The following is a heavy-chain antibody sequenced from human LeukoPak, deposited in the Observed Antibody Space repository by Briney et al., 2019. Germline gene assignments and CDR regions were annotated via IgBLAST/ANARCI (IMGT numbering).Heavy chain of an antibody. V-gene: IGHV4-61*02. CDR2: IYTSGST. D-gene: IGHD6-19*01. CDR1: GGSISSGSYY. Sequence: SQTLSLTCTVSGGSISSGSYYWSWIRQSAGKGLEWIGRIYTSGSTNYNPSLKSRVTISVDTSKNQFSLKLSSVTAADTAVYYCARHVRKRGIAVAGTPGWFDPWGQGTLVTVSS. J-gene: IGHJ5*02. CDR3: ARHVRKRGIAVAGTPGWFDP.